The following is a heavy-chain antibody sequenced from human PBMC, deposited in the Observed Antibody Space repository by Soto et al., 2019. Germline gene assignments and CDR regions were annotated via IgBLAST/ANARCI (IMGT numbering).Heavy chain of an antibody. V-gene: IGHV1-24*01. CDR3: ATSGFLEWLSPNFDY. CDR2: FDPEDGET. Sequence: ASVKVSCKVSGYTLTELSMHWVRQAPGKGLEWMGGFDPEDGETIYAQKFQGRVTMTEDTSTDTAYMELSSLRSEDTAVYYCATSGFLEWLSPNFDYWGQGTLVTVSS. CDR1: GYTLTELS. D-gene: IGHD3-3*01. J-gene: IGHJ4*02.